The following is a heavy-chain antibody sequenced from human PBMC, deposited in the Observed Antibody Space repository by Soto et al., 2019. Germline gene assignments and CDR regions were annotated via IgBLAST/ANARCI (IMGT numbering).Heavy chain of an antibody. CDR1: SDSSITHN. CDR3: VRQGIGNVHGLVDV. D-gene: IGHD1-1*01. Sequence: QVQQQESGPGLVKPSETLSLTCTVSSDSSITHNWSWIRQTPGKGLEWIGYIYKTGGTSYNPSLKTRVSISMDTSTNQLSLKLSSVTAADTAVYYCVRQGIGNVHGLVDVWAQGTTVTVSS. J-gene: IGHJ6*02. CDR2: IYKTGGT. V-gene: IGHV4-59*08.